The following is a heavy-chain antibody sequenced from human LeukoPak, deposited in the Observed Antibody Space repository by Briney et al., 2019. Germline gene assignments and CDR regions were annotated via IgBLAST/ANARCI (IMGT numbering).Heavy chain of an antibody. CDR1: GFTFSTYS. V-gene: IGHV3-33*08. D-gene: IGHD3-22*01. CDR2: TWSDGGDK. J-gene: IGHJ5*02. Sequence: GGSLRLSCAASGFTFSTYSMHWVRQAPGKGLEWVALTWSDGGDKFYADSVKGRFVISRDNSKNTLYLQMNSLRAEDSAVYFCARAQSATLSYYFDLWGQGTLVTVSS. CDR3: ARAQSATLSYYFDL.